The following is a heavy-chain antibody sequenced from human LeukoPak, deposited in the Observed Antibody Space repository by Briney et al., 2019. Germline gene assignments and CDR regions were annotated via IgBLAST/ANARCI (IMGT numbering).Heavy chain of an antibody. D-gene: IGHD6-13*01. CDR2: INSDGSST. Sequence: GGSLRLSCAASGFTFSGYWMHWVRQAPGKGLVWVSRINSDGSSTSYADSVKGRFTISRDNAKNTLYLEMNSLRAEDTAVYYCARTTYSSSWWEFDYWGQGTLVTVSS. CDR3: ARTTYSSSWWEFDY. CDR1: GFTFSGYW. J-gene: IGHJ4*02. V-gene: IGHV3-74*01.